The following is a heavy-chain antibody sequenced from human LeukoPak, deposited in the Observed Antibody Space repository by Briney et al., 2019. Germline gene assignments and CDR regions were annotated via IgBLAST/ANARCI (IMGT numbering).Heavy chain of an antibody. CDR1: GGSISSYY. CDR3: ARDGRGDRWPQQPRFYYYYMDV. V-gene: IGHV4-4*07. D-gene: IGHD1-26*01. Sequence: PSETLSLTCTVSGGSISSYYWSWIRQPAGKGLEWIGRIYTSGITNYNPSLKSRVTMSVDTSKNQFSLKLSSVTAADTAVYYCARDGRGDRWPQQPRFYYYYMDVWGKGTTVTVSS. J-gene: IGHJ6*03. CDR2: IYTSGIT.